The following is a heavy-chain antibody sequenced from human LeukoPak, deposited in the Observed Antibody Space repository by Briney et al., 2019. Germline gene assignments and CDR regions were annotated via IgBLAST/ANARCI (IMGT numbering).Heavy chain of an antibody. D-gene: IGHD1-26*01. CDR1: GYTFTGYY. CDR2: INPNSGDT. V-gene: IGHV1-2*02. CDR3: ARGGELPAFDY. J-gene: IGHJ4*02. Sequence: ASVKVSCKASGYTFTGYYMHWVRQAPGQGLEWMGWINPNSGDTNYAQKFQGRVTMTRDTSISTAYMELSRLRSDDTAVYYCARGGELPAFDYWGQGTMVTVSS.